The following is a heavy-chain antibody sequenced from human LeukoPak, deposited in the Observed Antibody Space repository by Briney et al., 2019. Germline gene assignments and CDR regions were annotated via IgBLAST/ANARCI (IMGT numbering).Heavy chain of an antibody. D-gene: IGHD6-19*01. CDR2: ISPSGGST. CDR3: ARDGVAGTYCFDY. J-gene: IGHJ4*02. V-gene: IGHV1-46*01. Sequence: ASVKVSCKASGYSFTSYNIHWVRQAPGQGLEWMGMISPSGGSTSYPQKFQGRVTMTRDTSTSTVYMELSSLRSEDTAVYFCARDGVAGTYCFDYWGQGTLVTVSS. CDR1: GYSFTSYN.